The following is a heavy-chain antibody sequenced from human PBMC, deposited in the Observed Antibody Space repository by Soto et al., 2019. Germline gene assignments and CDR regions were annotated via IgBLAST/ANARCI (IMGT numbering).Heavy chain of an antibody. CDR2: IDPSDSKT. D-gene: IGHD3-10*01. Sequence: PGESLKISCKASGYTFSDNWITWVRQMPGKGLEWMGRIDPSDSKTVYSPSFQGHVTFSADKSVTTAYLQWSSLKASDSAVYFCARVFYGGNYFHSFDSWGQGALVTVS. V-gene: IGHV5-10-1*01. CDR3: ARVFYGGNYFHSFDS. J-gene: IGHJ4*02. CDR1: GYTFSDNW.